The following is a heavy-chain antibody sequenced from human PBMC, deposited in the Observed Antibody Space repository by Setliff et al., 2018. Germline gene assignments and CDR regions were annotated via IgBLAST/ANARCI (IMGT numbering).Heavy chain of an antibody. CDR3: ARGNGDYFDY. Sequence: NWVRQAPGKGLEWIGYIYHSGSTYYNPSLKSRVTISLDRSKNQFSLKLSSMTAADTAVYYCARGNGDYFDYWGQETLVTVSS. J-gene: IGHJ4*02. D-gene: IGHD4-17*01. V-gene: IGHV4-30-2*01. CDR2: IYHSGST.